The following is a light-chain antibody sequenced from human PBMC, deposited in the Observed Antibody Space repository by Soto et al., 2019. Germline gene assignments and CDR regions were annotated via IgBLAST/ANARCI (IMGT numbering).Light chain of an antibody. CDR2: EVS. CDR1: ISDVGAYNY. CDR3: SSKTTSSTLAV. V-gene: IGLV2-14*01. Sequence: QSLLTQAASVSGSPGQSITISCTGTISDVGAYNYVSWYQQHPGKAPKLMIYEVSNRPSGASDRFSGSKYGNTASLTISGLQAEDEADYYCSSKTTSSTLAVFGTGTKVTVL. J-gene: IGLJ1*01.